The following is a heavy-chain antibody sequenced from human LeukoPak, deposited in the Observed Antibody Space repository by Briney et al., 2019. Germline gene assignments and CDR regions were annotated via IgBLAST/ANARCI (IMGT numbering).Heavy chain of an antibody. D-gene: IGHD5-24*01. CDR2: INWNGGST. J-gene: IGHJ1*01. V-gene: IGHV3-20*04. CDR1: GFTFDDHG. Sequence: GGSLRLSCVASGFTFDDHGMRWVRQGPGKGLEWVAGINWNGGSTGYADSVKGRFTISRDNAQNSLYLQMTSLRVDDTAVYYCARTDGALWGQGTLVTVPS. CDR3: ARTDGAL.